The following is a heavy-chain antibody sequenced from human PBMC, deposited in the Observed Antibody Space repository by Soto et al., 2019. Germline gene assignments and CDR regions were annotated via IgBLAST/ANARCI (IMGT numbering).Heavy chain of an antibody. D-gene: IGHD3-10*01. V-gene: IGHV4-34*01. Sequence: QVQLQQWGAGLLKPSETLSLTCAVYGGSFSGYYWSWIRQPPGKGLEWIGEINHSGSTNYNPSLKGRVTISVDTSQNQFSLKLSSVTAADTAVYYCARGGGSVRGHYAFDIWGQGTMVTVSS. CDR3: ARGGGSVRGHYAFDI. J-gene: IGHJ3*02. CDR2: INHSGST. CDR1: GGSFSGYY.